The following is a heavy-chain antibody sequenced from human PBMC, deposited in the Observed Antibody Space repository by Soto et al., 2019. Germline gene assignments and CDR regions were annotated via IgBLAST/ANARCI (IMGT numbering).Heavy chain of an antibody. CDR3: ARDPRGYSGYADP. CDR1: GGTFSIYC. Sequence: ASVKGSCKASGGTFSIYCISWVRQAPGQGLEWMGWISAYNGNTNYAQKLQGRVTMTTDTSTSTAYMELRSLRSDDMAVYYCARDPRGYSGYADPWGQGTLVTVSS. V-gene: IGHV1-18*03. CDR2: ISAYNGNT. D-gene: IGHD5-12*01. J-gene: IGHJ5*02.